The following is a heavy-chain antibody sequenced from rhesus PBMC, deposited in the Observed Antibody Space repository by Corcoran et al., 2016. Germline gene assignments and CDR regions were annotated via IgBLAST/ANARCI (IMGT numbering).Heavy chain of an antibody. Sequence: QVQLQESGPAVVKPSETLSLTCAVSGGSISSSNWWSWIRQSPGKGLEWIVGIYGSGGSTEYNPSLKSRVTISIDTSKNQFSLKLSAVTAADTAVYYCARHRMGIQRVQLYYFDYWGQGVLVTVSS. D-gene: IGHD5-42*01. V-gene: IGHV4-93*02. CDR3: ARHRMGIQRVQLYYFDY. CDR2: IYGSGGST. J-gene: IGHJ4*01. CDR1: GGSISSSNW.